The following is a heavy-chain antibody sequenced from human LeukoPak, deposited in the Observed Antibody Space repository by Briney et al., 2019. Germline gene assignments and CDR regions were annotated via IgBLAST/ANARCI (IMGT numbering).Heavy chain of an antibody. CDR3: ARDLVITTAFYYFDY. D-gene: IGHD3-22*01. CDR1: GYTFTGYY. J-gene: IGHJ4*02. V-gene: IGHV1-2*02. CDR2: INPNSGGT. Sequence: ASVKVSCKASGYTFTGYYMHRVRQAPGQGLEWMGWINPNSGGTNYAQKFQGRVTMTRDTSISTAYMELSRLRSDDTAVYYCARDLVITTAFYYFDYRGQGTLVTVSS.